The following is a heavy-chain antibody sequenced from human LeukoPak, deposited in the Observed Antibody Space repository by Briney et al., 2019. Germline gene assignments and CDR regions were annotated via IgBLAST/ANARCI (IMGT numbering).Heavy chain of an antibody. Sequence: SETLSLTCTVSGGSISSYYWSWIRQPPGKGLEWIGYIYYSGSTNYNPSLKSRVTISVDTSKNQFSLKLSSVTAAGTAVYYCARARIAVADPFDYWGQGTLVTVSS. CDR1: GGSISSYY. J-gene: IGHJ4*02. V-gene: IGHV4-59*01. CDR3: ARARIAVADPFDY. CDR2: IYYSGST. D-gene: IGHD6-19*01.